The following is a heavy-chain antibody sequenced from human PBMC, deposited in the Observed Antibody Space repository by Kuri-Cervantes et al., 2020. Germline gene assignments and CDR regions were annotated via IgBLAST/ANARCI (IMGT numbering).Heavy chain of an antibody. Sequence: SVKVSCKASGGTFSSYAISWVRQAPGQGLEWMGGIIPIFGTANYAQKFQGRVTITADESTSTAYMELSSLRSEDTAVYYCASSPVYYYGMDVWGQGTTVTSP. V-gene: IGHV1-69*13. CDR3: ASSPVYYYGMDV. CDR2: IIPIFGTA. J-gene: IGHJ6*02. CDR1: GGTFSSYA.